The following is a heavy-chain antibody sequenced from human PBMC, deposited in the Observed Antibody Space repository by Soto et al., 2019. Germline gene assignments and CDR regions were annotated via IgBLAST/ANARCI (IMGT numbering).Heavy chain of an antibody. J-gene: IGHJ6*02. Sequence: QVQLVESGGGVVQPGRSLRLSCAASGFTFSSYAMHWVRQAPGKGLEWVAVISYDGSNKYYADSVKGRFTISRDNSKNTLYLQMNSLRAEDTAVYYCARETAAGVYYYYGMDVWGQGTRSPSP. V-gene: IGHV3-30-3*01. CDR1: GFTFSSYA. CDR2: ISYDGSNK. D-gene: IGHD6-13*01. CDR3: ARETAAGVYYYYGMDV.